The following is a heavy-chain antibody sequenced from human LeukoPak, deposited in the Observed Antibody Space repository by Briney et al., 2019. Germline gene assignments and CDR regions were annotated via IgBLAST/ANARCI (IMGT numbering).Heavy chain of an antibody. Sequence: GGSLRLSCATSGFAFSIYGMNWVRQAPGKGLEWGAIIWNDGSDEYYSDSVEGRFSISRDNSKNTLYLQMNSLRAEDTAVYYCAKDRYCTSATCQGFDVWGRGTMVSVSS. J-gene: IGHJ3*01. D-gene: IGHD2-2*01. CDR1: GFAFSIYG. V-gene: IGHV3-33*03. CDR3: AKDRYCTSATCQGFDV. CDR2: IWNDGSDE.